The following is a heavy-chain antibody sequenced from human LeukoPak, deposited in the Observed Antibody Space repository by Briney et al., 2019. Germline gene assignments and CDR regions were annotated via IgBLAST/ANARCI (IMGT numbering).Heavy chain of an antibody. J-gene: IGHJ4*02. D-gene: IGHD4-17*01. V-gene: IGHV3-48*02. CDR3: ARDSDGDPSFDN. Sequence: GGSLRLSCAASGFTFSTSSMNWVRQAPGKGLEGVSYITGSSDTIYYADSVKGRFTISRDNAKNSLFLQMNSLRDEDTAVYYCARDSDGDPSFDNWGQGSLVTVSS. CDR2: ITGSSDTI. CDR1: GFTFSTSS.